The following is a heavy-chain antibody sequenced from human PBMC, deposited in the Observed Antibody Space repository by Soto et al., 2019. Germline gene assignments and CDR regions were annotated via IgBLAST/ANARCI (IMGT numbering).Heavy chain of an antibody. D-gene: IGHD2-8*01. J-gene: IGHJ4*02. CDR1: GYTFTSYA. CDR2: INAGNGNT. Sequence: ASVKVSCKASGYTFTSYAMHWVRQAPGQRLEWMGWINAGNGNTKYSQKFQGRVTITRDTSASTAYMELSSLRSEDTAVYYCARDRYCTNGVCYTAFDYWGQGTLVTVSS. V-gene: IGHV1-3*01. CDR3: ARDRYCTNGVCYTAFDY.